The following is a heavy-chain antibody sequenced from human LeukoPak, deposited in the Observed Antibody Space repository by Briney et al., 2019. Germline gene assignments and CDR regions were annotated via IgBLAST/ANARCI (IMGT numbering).Heavy chain of an antibody. D-gene: IGHD6-13*01. CDR2: INHSGST. CDR3: AGEQQLDDAFDI. V-gene: IGHV4-34*01. J-gene: IGHJ3*02. Sequence: PSETLSLTCAVYGGSFSGYYWSWIRQPPGKGLEWIGEINHSGSTNYNPSLKSRVTISVDTSKNQFSLKLGSVTAADTAVYYCAGEQQLDDAFDIWGQGTMVTVSS. CDR1: GGSFSGYY.